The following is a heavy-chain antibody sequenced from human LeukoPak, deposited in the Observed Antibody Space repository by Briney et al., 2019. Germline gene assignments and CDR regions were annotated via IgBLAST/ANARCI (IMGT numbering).Heavy chain of an antibody. J-gene: IGHJ4*02. V-gene: IGHV3-9*01. CDR1: GFTFDDYA. Sequence: GRSLRLSCAASGFTFDDYAMHWVRQAPGKGLEWVSGISWNSGSIGYADSVKGRFTISRDNAKNSLYLQVNSLRADDTAVYYCARTSGGFDYWGQGTLVTVSS. D-gene: IGHD6-19*01. CDR2: ISWNSGSI. CDR3: ARTSGGFDY.